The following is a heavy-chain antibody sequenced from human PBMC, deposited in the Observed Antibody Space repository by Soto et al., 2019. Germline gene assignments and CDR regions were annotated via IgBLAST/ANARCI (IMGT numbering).Heavy chain of an antibody. J-gene: IGHJ3*02. D-gene: IGHD6-19*01. CDR2: IKSKSDGGTT. V-gene: IGHV3-15*01. Sequence: EVQLVESGGGLVKPGGSLRLSCEASGFTVGNAWMNWVRQAPGKGLEWVGRIKSKSDGGTTDFPAPVKGRFSISRDDSENTLYLQVNSLETEDTAVYYCTTEMRHTSGWYGAFDIWGQGTMVTVSS. CDR1: GFTVGNAW. CDR3: TTEMRHTSGWYGAFDI.